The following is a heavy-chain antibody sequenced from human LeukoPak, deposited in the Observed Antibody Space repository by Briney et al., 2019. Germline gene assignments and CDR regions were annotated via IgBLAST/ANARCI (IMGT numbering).Heavy chain of an antibody. D-gene: IGHD2-8*01. Sequence: PSESLSLTCTVSDGSINGYYWSWIRQPPGKGLDWIGYMYSGGTTNYSPSLKSRVTISEDSSKNQFSLKLRSVTAADSAVYYCAREMVVGYYLDVWGKGTTVTVSS. V-gene: IGHV4-4*08. CDR2: MYSGGTT. CDR3: AREMVVGYYLDV. CDR1: DGSINGYY. J-gene: IGHJ6*03.